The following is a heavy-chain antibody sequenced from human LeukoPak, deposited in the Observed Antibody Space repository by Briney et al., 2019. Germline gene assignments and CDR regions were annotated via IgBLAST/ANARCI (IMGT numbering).Heavy chain of an antibody. J-gene: IGHJ3*02. CDR2: IYYSGST. CDR3: AKHWAKIGGKESLDI. V-gene: IGHV4-59*08. D-gene: IGHD5-12*01. Sequence: PSETLSLTCTVSGGSISSYYWSWIRQPPGKGLEWIGYIYYSGSTNYNPSLKSRVTISVDTSKNQFSLKLSSVTAADTAVYYLAKHWAKIGGKESLDIWGQGTMVTVSS. CDR1: GGSISSYY.